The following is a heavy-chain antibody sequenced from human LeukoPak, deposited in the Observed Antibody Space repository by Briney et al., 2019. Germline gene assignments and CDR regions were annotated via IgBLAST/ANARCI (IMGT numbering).Heavy chain of an antibody. CDR1: GGSFSGYY. Sequence: SETLSLTCAVYGGSFSGYYWSWIRQPPGEGLEWIGEINHSGSTNYNPSLKSRVTISVYTSKSQFSLKLSSVTAADTAVYCCARVLTYWELGHPHAFDIWGQGTMVTVSS. CDR2: INHSGST. D-gene: IGHD1-26*01. CDR3: ARVLTYWELGHPHAFDI. J-gene: IGHJ3*02. V-gene: IGHV4-34*01.